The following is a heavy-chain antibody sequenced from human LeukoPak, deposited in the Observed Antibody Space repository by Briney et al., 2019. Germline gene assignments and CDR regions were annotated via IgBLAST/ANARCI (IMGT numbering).Heavy chain of an antibody. CDR3: TKEGM. Sequence: GGSLRLSCATSGFAFSSYWMSWVRQAPGKSLEWVAFIKRDGTEEKYVDSVKGRFTISRDNAKNSLYLQMNSLRVEDTAVYYCTKEGMWGLGTMVTVSS. V-gene: IGHV3-7*04. J-gene: IGHJ3*01. CDR1: GFAFSSYW. CDR2: IKRDGTEE.